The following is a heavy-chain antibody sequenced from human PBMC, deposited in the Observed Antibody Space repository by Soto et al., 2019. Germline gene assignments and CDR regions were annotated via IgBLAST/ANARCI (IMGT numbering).Heavy chain of an antibody. V-gene: IGHV5-51*01. CDR1: GYSFTSYW. D-gene: IGHD6-19*01. Sequence: PGESLKISCKGSGYSFTSYWIGWVRQMPGKGLEWMGIIYPGDSDTRYSPSFQGQVTISADKSISTAYLQWSSLKASDTAMYYCARRGIAVAGTPLYYFDYWGQGTLVTVSS. J-gene: IGHJ4*02. CDR2: IYPGDSDT. CDR3: ARRGIAVAGTPLYYFDY.